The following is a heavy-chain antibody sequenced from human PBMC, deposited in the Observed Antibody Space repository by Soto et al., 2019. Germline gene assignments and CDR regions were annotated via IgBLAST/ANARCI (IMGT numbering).Heavy chain of an antibody. CDR3: ARRGGSSSGYYYYAMDV. CDR2: IYSNGDT. CDR1: SDSMNSGGYY. V-gene: IGHV4-31*03. Sequence: SETLSLTCTVSSDSMNSGGYYWSWIRQHPGKGLEWIGYIYSNGDTYYNPSLKSRVTISVDTSKNQFSLNLTSVTAADTAVYYCARRGGSSSGYYYYAMDVWGQGTTVTVSS. D-gene: IGHD6-6*01. J-gene: IGHJ6*02.